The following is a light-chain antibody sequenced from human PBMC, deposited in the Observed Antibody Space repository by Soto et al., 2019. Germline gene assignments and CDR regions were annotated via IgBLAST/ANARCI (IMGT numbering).Light chain of an antibody. CDR3: QQYSRMFS. Sequence: DIQMTQSPSSLPASVGDRVTIACQSSHAVSRNVNWLQQKPGEAPKLLIYDASNLERGVPTRFSGSWSGTDFTLIIYSLKPEDVATYYCQQYSRMFSVGGET. CDR1: HAVSRN. J-gene: IGKJ4*01. CDR2: DAS. V-gene: IGKV1-33*01.